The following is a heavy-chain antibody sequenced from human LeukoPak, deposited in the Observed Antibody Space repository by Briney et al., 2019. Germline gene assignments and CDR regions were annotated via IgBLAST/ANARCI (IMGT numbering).Heavy chain of an antibody. CDR1: GFSVSSKY. Sequence: GGSLRLSCAASGFSVSSKYMSWVRQAPGKGLEWVSVIYSGGDAYYADSVKGRFTISRDNSKNTLYLQMNSLRVEDTAVYYCAKSWNYYDSSGDDALDIWGQGTMVTVSS. J-gene: IGHJ3*02. V-gene: IGHV3-53*01. CDR2: IYSGGDA. CDR3: AKSWNYYDSSGDDALDI. D-gene: IGHD3-22*01.